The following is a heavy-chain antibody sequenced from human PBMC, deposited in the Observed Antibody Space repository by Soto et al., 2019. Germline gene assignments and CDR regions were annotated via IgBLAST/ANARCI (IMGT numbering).Heavy chain of an antibody. CDR1: GGTFSSYT. D-gene: IGHD6-13*01. J-gene: IGHJ4*02. V-gene: IGHV1-69*04. CDR2: IIPILGIA. Sequence: SVKVSCKASGGTFSSYTISWVRQAPGQGLEWMGRIIPILGIANYAQKFQGRVTITADKSTSTAYMELSSLRSEDTAVYYCARDPRGIAAAGTYYWGQGTLVTVSS. CDR3: ARDPRGIAAAGTYY.